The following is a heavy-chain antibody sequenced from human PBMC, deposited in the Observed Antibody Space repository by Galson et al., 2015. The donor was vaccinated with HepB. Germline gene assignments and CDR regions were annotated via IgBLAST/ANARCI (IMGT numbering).Heavy chain of an antibody. J-gene: IGHJ4*02. CDR2: INRDGSRT. CDR3: ARDVGGESDY. V-gene: IGHV3-74*01. Sequence: SLRLSCAASGFTFSTYWMHWVRQVPGKGLVWVSHINRDGSRTRYEDSVKGRFTISRDNAQNTLYLQMNSLRAEDTALYYCARDVGGESDYWGQGTLVTVSS. CDR1: GFTFSTYW. D-gene: IGHD7-27*01.